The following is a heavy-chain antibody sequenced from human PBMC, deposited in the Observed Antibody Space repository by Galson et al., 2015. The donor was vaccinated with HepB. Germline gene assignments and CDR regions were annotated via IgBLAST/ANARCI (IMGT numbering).Heavy chain of an antibody. V-gene: IGHV1-46*03. J-gene: IGHJ3*02. Sequence: SVKVSCKASGYTFTSYYMHWVRQAPGQGLEWMGIINPSGGSTSYAQKFQGRVTMTRDTSTSTVYMGLSSLRSEDTAVYYCARDPKRWLQFGGDHDAFDIWGQGTLVTVSS. CDR1: GYTFTSYY. CDR2: INPSGGST. CDR3: ARDPKRWLQFGGDHDAFDI. D-gene: IGHD5-24*01.